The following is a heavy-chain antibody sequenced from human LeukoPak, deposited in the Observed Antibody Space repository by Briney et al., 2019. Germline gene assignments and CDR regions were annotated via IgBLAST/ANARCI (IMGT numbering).Heavy chain of an antibody. CDR2: ISAYNGNT. Sequence: ASVKVSCKASGYTFTSYGISWVRQAPGQGLEWLGWISAYNGNTNYAQKLQGRVTMTTDTSTSTAYMELRSLRSDDTAVYYCARDPSSSGYPDAFDIWGQGTMVTVSS. CDR3: ARDPSSSGYPDAFDI. D-gene: IGHD3-22*01. V-gene: IGHV1-18*01. CDR1: GYTFTSYG. J-gene: IGHJ3*02.